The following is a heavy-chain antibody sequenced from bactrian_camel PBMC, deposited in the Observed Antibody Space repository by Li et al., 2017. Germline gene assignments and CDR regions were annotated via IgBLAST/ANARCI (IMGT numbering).Heavy chain of an antibody. D-gene: IGHD1*01. J-gene: IGHJ6*01. CDR3: AAGGTCTWSFAA. CDR1: GFTFSRYP. CDR2: LNEGGSST. Sequence: DVQLVESGGGLVQPGGSLRLSCAASGFTFSRYPMTWIRQAPGKEREGVAALNEGGSSTDYSDDVKGRFTISHDNAKNTLYLQMNSLKPDDTAMYYCAAGGTCTWSFAARGQGPRSPSP. V-gene: IGHV3S31*01.